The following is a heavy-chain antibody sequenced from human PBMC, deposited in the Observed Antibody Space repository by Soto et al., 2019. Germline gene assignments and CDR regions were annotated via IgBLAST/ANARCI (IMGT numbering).Heavy chain of an antibody. J-gene: IGHJ4*02. Sequence: ASVKVSCKASGYTFTSYDINWVRQATGQGLEWMGWMNPNSGNTGYAQKFQGRVTMTRNTSISTAYMELSSLRSEDTAVYYCAREDTAMVVTLDYWGQRTLVTVSS. CDR2: MNPNSGNT. V-gene: IGHV1-8*01. CDR1: GYTFTSYD. D-gene: IGHD5-18*01. CDR3: AREDTAMVVTLDY.